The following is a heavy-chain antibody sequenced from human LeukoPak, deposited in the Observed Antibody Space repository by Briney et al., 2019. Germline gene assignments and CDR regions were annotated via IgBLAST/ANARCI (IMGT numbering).Heavy chain of an antibody. CDR3: AKAPYSGYDPGIDY. CDR1: GFTFSSYA. Sequence: GGSLRLPCAASGFTFSSYAMSWVRQAPGKGLEWVSAISGSGGSTYYADSVKGRFTISRDNSKNTLYLQMNSLRAEDTAVYYCAKAPYSGYDPGIDYWGQGTLVTVSS. CDR2: ISGSGGST. V-gene: IGHV3-23*01. J-gene: IGHJ4*02. D-gene: IGHD5-12*01.